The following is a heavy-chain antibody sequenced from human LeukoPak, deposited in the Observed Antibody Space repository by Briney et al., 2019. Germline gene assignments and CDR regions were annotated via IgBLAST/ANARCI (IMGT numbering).Heavy chain of an antibody. CDR2: IYYSGST. J-gene: IGHJ6*02. D-gene: IGHD2-15*01. V-gene: IGHV4-39*01. CDR1: GGSISSRSYY. Sequence: SETLSLTCTVSGGSISSRSYYWGWIRQPPGKGLVWFGSIYYSGSTYYNPSLKSQVTICVDTSKNQFSLKLSSVTAADTAVYYCARPGYCSGGRCYSYYYYGMDVWGQGTTATVSS. CDR3: ARPGYCSGGRCYSYYYYGMDV.